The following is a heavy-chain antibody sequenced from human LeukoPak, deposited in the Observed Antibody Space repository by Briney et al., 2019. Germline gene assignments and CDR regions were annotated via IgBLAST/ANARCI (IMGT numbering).Heavy chain of an antibody. V-gene: IGHV4-34*01. J-gene: IGHJ4*02. D-gene: IGHD3-10*01. CDR3: ARVLYGVRGVTFFDY. CDR1: GGSFSGYY. Sequence: SETLSLTCAVYGGSFSGYYWSWIRQPPGKGLEWIGEINHSGSTNYNPSLKSRVTISVDTSKNQFSLKLSSVTAADTAVYYCARVLYGVRGVTFFDYWGQGTLVTVSS. CDR2: INHSGST.